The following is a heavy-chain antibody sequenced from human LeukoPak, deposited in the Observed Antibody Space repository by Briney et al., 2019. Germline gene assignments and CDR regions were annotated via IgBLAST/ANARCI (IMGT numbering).Heavy chain of an antibody. D-gene: IGHD3-9*01. V-gene: IGHV4-34*01. CDR3: ARGALLRYFDWLPIVHYGMDV. J-gene: IGHJ6*02. CDR1: GGSFSGYY. Sequence: PSETLSLTCAVYGGSFSGYYWSWIRQPPGKGLEWIGEINRSGSTNYNPSLKSRVTISVDTSKNQFSLKLSSVTAADTAVYYCARGALLRYFDWLPIVHYGMDVWGQGTTVTVSS. CDR2: INRSGST.